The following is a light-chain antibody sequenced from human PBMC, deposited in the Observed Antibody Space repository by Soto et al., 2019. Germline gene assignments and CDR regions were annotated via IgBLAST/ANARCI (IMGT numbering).Light chain of an antibody. Sequence: QSALTQPASVSGSAGQSIAISCTGTSSDVGGYSYVSWYQQQPGKAPKLVISDVSNRPSGVSDRFSGSKSGNTASLTISGLQTEDEADHYCASYTTSSTYVFGTG. CDR2: DVS. CDR1: SSDVGGYSY. J-gene: IGLJ1*01. V-gene: IGLV2-14*01. CDR3: ASYTTSSTYV.